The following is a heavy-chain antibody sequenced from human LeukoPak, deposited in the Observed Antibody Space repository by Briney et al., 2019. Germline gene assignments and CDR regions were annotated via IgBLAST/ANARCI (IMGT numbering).Heavy chain of an antibody. CDR1: GGSISSSFYY. V-gene: IGHV4-39*02. Sequence: SETLSLTCTVSGGSISSSFYYWGWIRQPPGKGLEWIGSIYYSGSTYYNPSLKSRVTISVDTSKNQFSLKLSSVTAADTAVYYCAREEGITMVRGVITRPYNWFDPWGQGTLVTVSS. J-gene: IGHJ5*02. CDR2: IYYSGST. CDR3: AREEGITMVRGVITRPYNWFDP. D-gene: IGHD3-10*01.